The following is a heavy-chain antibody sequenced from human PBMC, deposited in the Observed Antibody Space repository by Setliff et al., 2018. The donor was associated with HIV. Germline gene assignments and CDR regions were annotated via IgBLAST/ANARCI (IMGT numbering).Heavy chain of an antibody. CDR2: IHHTGYM. D-gene: IGHD4-17*01. V-gene: IGHV4-34*08. CDR1: GFIFSSYW. Sequence: GSLRLSCSVSGFIFSSYWMNWVRQTPGKGLEWIAEIHHTGYMNYNPSLKSRVTISRDTSTNQFSLKVSSVTAADTAIYYCAAFFVTPLTTQDFWGQGTLVTVSS. J-gene: IGHJ4*02. CDR3: AAFFVTPLTTQDF.